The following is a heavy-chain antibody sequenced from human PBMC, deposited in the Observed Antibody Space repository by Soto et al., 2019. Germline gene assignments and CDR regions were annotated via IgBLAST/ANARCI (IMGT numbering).Heavy chain of an antibody. J-gene: IGHJ5*02. CDR3: AKTAGYDYVWGSSGLDP. V-gene: IGHV3-30*18. CDR2: ISYDGSDK. CDR1: GFTFSSYG. D-gene: IGHD3-16*01. Sequence: PGGSLSLSCAGSGFTFSSYGMHWVRQAPGKGLEWVAVISYDGSDKYYGDSVKGRFTISRDDSKNTLYLQMNSLRVEDTAIYYCAKTAGYDYVWGSSGLDPWGQGT.